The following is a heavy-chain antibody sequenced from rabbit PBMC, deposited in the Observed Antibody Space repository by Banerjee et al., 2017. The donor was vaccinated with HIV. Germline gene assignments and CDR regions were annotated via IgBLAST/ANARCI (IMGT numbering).Heavy chain of an antibody. Sequence: QSLEESGGDLVKPGASLTLTCTASGFSFSSSYYMCWVRQAPGKGLEWIGYIDPLFGTTYYASWVNGRFTISSHNAQNTLYLQLNSLTAADTATYFCARSSDGGYLYGMDLWGPGTLVTVS. D-gene: IGHD6-1*01. CDR1: GFSFSSSYY. J-gene: IGHJ4*01. V-gene: IGHV1S40*01. CDR2: IDPLFGTT. CDR3: ARSSDGGYLYGMDL.